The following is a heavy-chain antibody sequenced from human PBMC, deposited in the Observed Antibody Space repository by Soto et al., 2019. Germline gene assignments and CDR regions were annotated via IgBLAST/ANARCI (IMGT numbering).Heavy chain of an antibody. CDR1: GGSISSYY. CDR3: ARVVYGDYAQYYFDY. CDR2: IYYSGST. Sequence: PSETLSLTCTVSGGSISSYYWSWIRQPPGKGQEWIGYIYYSGSTNYNPSLKSRVTISVDTSKNQFSLKLSSVTAADTAVYYCARVVYGDYAQYYFDYWGQGTLVTVSS. D-gene: IGHD4-17*01. V-gene: IGHV4-59*01. J-gene: IGHJ4*02.